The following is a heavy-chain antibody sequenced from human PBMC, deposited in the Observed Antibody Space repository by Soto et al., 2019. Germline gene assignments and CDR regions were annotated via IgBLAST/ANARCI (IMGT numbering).Heavy chain of an antibody. D-gene: IGHD2-8*02. V-gene: IGHV1-8*01. CDR3: ARDGGRYSTVDY. CDR1: GYTFTNHD. CDR2: MNPNSGNT. Sequence: QVQLVQSGAEVKKPGASVKVSCKTSGYTFTNHDIYWLRQATGQGLEWMGWMNPNSGNTGYAQKFQGRVTMTRKTSSSTADMELCSLRSADTAVYYCARDGGRYSTVDYWGQGTLVTVSS. J-gene: IGHJ4*02.